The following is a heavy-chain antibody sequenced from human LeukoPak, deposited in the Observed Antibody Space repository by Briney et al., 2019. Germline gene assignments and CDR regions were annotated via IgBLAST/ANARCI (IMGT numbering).Heavy chain of an antibody. J-gene: IGHJ6*02. CDR2: ISSSGGTI. CDR3: AKERYYDFWSGSGNYYGMDV. D-gene: IGHD3-3*01. CDR1: GFTFSSYE. V-gene: IGHV3-48*03. Sequence: TGGSLRLSCAASGFTFSSYEMNWVRQAPGKGLEWVSYISSSGGTIYYADSVEGGFTISRDNSKTTLYLQMNSLRAEDTAVYYCAKERYYDFWSGSGNYYGMDVWGQGTTVTVSS.